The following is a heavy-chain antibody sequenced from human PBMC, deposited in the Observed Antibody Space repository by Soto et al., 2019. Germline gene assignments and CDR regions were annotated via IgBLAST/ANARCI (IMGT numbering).Heavy chain of an antibody. J-gene: IGHJ4*02. CDR2: INPSGGST. CDR3: ARGGRSGHPGDY. CDR1: GYTFTSYY. D-gene: IGHD2-15*01. V-gene: IGHV1-46*03. Sequence: QVQLVQSGAEVKKPGASVKVSCKASGYTFTSYYMHWVRQAPGQGLEWMGIINPSGGSTSYAQKFQGSVTMTRDTSTSTVYMELRSLRSEDTAVYYCARGGRSGHPGDYWGQGTLVTVSS.